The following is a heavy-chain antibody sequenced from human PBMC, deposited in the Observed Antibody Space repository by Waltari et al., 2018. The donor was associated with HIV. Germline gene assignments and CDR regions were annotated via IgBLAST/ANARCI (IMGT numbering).Heavy chain of an antibody. D-gene: IGHD2-2*01. CDR2: INSDASDA. CDR3: VCGAPFAY. J-gene: IGHJ4*02. Sequence: EVQLVESGGGLIQPGGSMRLACAASGFSFSSSWMHWVRQTPGKGPVWVARINSDASDAQYADSEKGRFTISRDNAKNMLYLQMNSLRAEDTAIYYCVCGAPFAYWGQGTLVTVSS. CDR1: GFSFSSSW. V-gene: IGHV3-74*01.